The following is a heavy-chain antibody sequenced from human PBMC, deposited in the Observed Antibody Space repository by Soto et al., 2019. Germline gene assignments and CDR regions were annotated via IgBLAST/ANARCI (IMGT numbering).Heavy chain of an antibody. V-gene: IGHV2-5*01. D-gene: IGHD3-22*01. Sequence: SGPTLVKPTQTLTLTCTFSGFSLSTSGVGVGWIRQPPGKALEWLALIYWNDDKRYSPSLKSRLTITKDTSKNQVVLTMTNMDPVDTATYYCARQIVVGGGCWFDPWGQGTLVTVSS. CDR1: GFSLSTSGVG. CDR3: ARQIVVGGGCWFDP. CDR2: IYWNDDK. J-gene: IGHJ5*02.